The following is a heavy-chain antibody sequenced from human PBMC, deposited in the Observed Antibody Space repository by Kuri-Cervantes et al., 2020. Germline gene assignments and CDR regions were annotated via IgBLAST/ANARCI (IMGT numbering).Heavy chain of an antibody. V-gene: IGHV3-20*04. CDR2: INWNGGST. D-gene: IGHD3-3*01. CDR1: GFTFDDYG. J-gene: IGHJ5*02. Sequence: GESLKISCAASGFTFDDYGMSWVRQAPGKGLEWVSGINWNGGSTGYADSVKGRFTISRDNAKNSLYLQMNSLRAEDTAVYYCARDQPKSVYYDFWSGYPNWFDPWGQGTLVTVSS. CDR3: ARDQPKSVYYDFWSGYPNWFDP.